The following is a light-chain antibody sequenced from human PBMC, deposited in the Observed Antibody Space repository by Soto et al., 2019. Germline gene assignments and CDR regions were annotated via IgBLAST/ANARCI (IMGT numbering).Light chain of an antibody. V-gene: IGKV2-28*01. CDR3: MQALQTPWT. J-gene: IGKJ1*01. CDR2: LGS. Sequence: DIVMTQSPLSLPVTPGEPASISCRSSQSLLHSNGYNYLDWYLQKPGQSPQLLIYLGSSRASGXXXXXXXXXXXXXXXXKISRVEAEDVGVYYCMQALQTPWTFGQGTKVEIK. CDR1: QSLLHSNGYNY.